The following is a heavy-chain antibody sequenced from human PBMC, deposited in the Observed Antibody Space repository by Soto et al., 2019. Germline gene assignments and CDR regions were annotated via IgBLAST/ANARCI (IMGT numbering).Heavy chain of an antibody. CDR3: AREGEYFWSGPREDNYYGMDV. V-gene: IGHV1-69*13. D-gene: IGHD3-3*01. CDR2: IIPIFGTA. Sequence: SVKVSCKASGGTFSSYAISWVRQAPGQGLEWMGGIIPIFGTANYAQKFQGRVTITADESTSTAYMELSSLRSEDTAVYYCAREGEYFWSGPREDNYYGMDVWGQGTTVTVSS. J-gene: IGHJ6*02. CDR1: GGTFSSYA.